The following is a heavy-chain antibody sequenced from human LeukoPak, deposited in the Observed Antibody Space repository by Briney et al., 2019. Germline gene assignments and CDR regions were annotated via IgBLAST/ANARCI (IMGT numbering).Heavy chain of an antibody. CDR1: GYTFTGYH. D-gene: IGHD2-2*01. V-gene: IGHV1-2*02. Sequence: ASVKVSCKASGYTFTGYHVHWVRQAPGQGLEWMGWINPNSGGTNYAQKFQGRVTMTRDTSISTACMELSRLRSDDTAVYYCARGCSSTSCSYYYMDVWGKGTTVTVSS. CDR2: INPNSGGT. CDR3: ARGCSSTSCSYYYMDV. J-gene: IGHJ6*03.